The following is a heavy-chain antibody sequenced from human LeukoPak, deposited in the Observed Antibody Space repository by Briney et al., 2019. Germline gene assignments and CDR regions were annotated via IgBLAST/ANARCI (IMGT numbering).Heavy chain of an antibody. V-gene: IGHV1-69*06. J-gene: IGHJ4*02. Sequence: SVKVSCKASGGTFSSYAISWVPQAPGQGLEWMGGIIPIFGTANYAQKFQGRVTITADKSTSTAYMELSSLRSEDTAVYYCARYGSGSYTGNYFDYWGQGTLVTVSS. CDR1: GGTFSSYA. CDR3: ARYGSGSYTGNYFDY. CDR2: IIPIFGTA. D-gene: IGHD3-10*01.